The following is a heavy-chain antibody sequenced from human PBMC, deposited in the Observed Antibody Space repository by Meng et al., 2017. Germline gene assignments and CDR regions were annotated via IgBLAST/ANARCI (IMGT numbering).Heavy chain of an antibody. V-gene: IGHV1-2*06. CDR2: INPKSGDT. D-gene: IGHD6-25*01. CDR3: ARDEDISAAGKLFGDY. Sequence: QGERLRAGAEVKSPGASVKVSCRPSGYNFPDYYIHWVRRAPGRGLEWMGRINPKSGDTHYAQKFQARVTMTGDTSISTAYMELSGLRSDDTAMYYCARDEDISAAGKLFGDYWGQGTLVTVSS. J-gene: IGHJ4*02. CDR1: GYNFPDYY.